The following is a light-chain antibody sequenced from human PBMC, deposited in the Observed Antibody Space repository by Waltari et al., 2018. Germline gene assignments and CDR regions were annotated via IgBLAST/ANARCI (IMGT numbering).Light chain of an antibody. CDR2: EVF. J-gene: IGLJ1*01. Sequence: QSALTQPASVSGTPGQSITISCSGTTSDVGSYDLVSCYQQHPGEAPKLLICEVFKRPPDTSIRFSGAKSGSTASLTISGLQPEDEADYYCCSYAGRGTYVFGSGTKVTVL. V-gene: IGLV2-23*02. CDR3: CSYAGRGTYV. CDR1: TSDVGSYDL.